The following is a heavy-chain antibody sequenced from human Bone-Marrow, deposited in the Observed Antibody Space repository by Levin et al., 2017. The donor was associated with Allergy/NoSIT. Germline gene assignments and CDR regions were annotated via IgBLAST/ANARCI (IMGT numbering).Heavy chain of an antibody. V-gene: IGHV7-4-1*02. D-gene: IGHD5-24*01. Sequence: ASVKVSCKASGYSFTYHAMNWVRQAPGQGLEWMGWINTNNGNPAYAQGFTGRFVFSLDTSVSTAYLQINSLMAEDTAIYFCGRTPGGYNHIDYWGQGTLVTVSS. CDR3: GRTPGGYNHIDY. J-gene: IGHJ4*02. CDR1: GYSFTYHA. CDR2: INTNNGNP.